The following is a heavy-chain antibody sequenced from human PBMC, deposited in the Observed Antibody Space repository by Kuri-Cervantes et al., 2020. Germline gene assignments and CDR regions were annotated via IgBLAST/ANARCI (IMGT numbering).Heavy chain of an antibody. D-gene: IGHD3-10*01. V-gene: IGHV4-4*02. Sequence: SETLSLTCTVSGDSINSDNWWSWARQPPGKGLEWIGEIHHSGSTAYNPSLKSRVTISVDTSKNQFSLKLSSVTAADTAVYYCARDGYESHYNGFYYYYYMDVWGKGTTVTVSS. J-gene: IGHJ6*03. CDR2: IHHSGST. CDR3: ARDGYESHYNGFYYYYYMDV. CDR1: GDSINSDNW.